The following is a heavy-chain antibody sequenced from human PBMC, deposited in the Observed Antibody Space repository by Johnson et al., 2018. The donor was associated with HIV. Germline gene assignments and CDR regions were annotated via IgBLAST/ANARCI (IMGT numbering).Heavy chain of an antibody. CDR3: ARDLVPYYYDSSGYSYAFDI. J-gene: IGHJ3*02. CDR2: ISSSGSTI. V-gene: IGHV3-11*04. CDR1: GFTFSDYC. Sequence: QVQLVESGGGLVKPGGSLRLSCAASGFTFSDYCMSWIRQAPGKGLEWVSYISSSGSTIYYADSVKGRFTISRDNAKNSLYLQMNSLRAEDTAVYYCARDLVPYYYDSSGYSYAFDIWGQGTMVTVSS. D-gene: IGHD3-22*01.